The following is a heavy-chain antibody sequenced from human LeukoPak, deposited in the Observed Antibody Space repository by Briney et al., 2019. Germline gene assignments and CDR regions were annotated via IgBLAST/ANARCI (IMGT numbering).Heavy chain of an antibody. Sequence: GGSLRLSCAASGFTFSTYAMSWVRQAPGKGLEWVSCISASYGSTYYADSVKGRFTISRDNSKNTLYLQMNSLRAEDTAVYYCAKDYYYDPVDAFDVWGQGTMVSVSS. J-gene: IGHJ3*01. CDR2: ISASYGST. CDR3: AKDYYYDPVDAFDV. CDR1: GFTFSTYA. V-gene: IGHV3-23*01. D-gene: IGHD3-22*01.